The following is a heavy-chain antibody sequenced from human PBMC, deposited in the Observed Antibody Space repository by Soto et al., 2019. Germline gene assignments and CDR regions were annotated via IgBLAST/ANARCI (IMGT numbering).Heavy chain of an antibody. J-gene: IGHJ6*02. CDR2: IYSGGST. CDR1: GFTVSSNY. D-gene: IGHD4-17*01. V-gene: IGHV3-66*01. Sequence: GGSLRLSCAASGFTVSSNYMSWVRQAPGKGLEWVSVIYSGGSTYYADSVKGRFTISRDNSKNTLYLQMNSLRAEDTAVYYCARAPTTVTTDYYYGMDVWGQGTTVTVSS. CDR3: ARAPTTVTTDYYYGMDV.